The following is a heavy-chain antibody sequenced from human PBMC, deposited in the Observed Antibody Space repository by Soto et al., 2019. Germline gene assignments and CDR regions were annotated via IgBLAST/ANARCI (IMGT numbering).Heavy chain of an antibody. CDR3: AVHSGYLTALNY. J-gene: IGHJ4*02. Sequence: SLKISCKSSGYSFTTYWIGWVRQMPGKGLEWMGIIYPGDSDTKYSPSFQGQVTISADKSITTAYLQWTSLKASDTAMYYCAVHSGYLTALNYWGQGTLVTVSS. CDR2: IYPGDSDT. CDR1: GYSFTTYW. V-gene: IGHV5-51*01. D-gene: IGHD3-22*01.